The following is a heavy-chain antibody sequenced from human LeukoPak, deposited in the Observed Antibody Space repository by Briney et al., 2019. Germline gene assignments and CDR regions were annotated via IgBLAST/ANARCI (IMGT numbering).Heavy chain of an antibody. Sequence: SETLSLTCTVSGGSISSYYWSWIRQPPGKGLEWIGYIYYSGSTNYNPSLKSRVTISVDTSKNQFSLKLSSVNAADTAVYYCARGGDYYDSSGHIGTFDIWGQGTMVTVSS. D-gene: IGHD3-22*01. J-gene: IGHJ3*02. CDR1: GGSISSYY. CDR3: ARGGDYYDSSGHIGTFDI. CDR2: IYYSGST. V-gene: IGHV4-59*01.